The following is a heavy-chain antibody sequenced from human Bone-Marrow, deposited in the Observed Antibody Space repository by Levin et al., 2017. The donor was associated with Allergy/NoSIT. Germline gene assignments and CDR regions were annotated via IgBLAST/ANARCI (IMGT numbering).Heavy chain of an antibody. V-gene: IGHV3-21*01. CDR3: ARVLGRWLQGYFDY. CDR2: ITSSSHHI. CDR1: GLTFSSYT. Sequence: PGGSLRLSCEVSGLTFSSYTMHWIRQAPGKALEWVSSITSSSHHIYYAESIKGRFTISRDNAKNSLYLQMNGLRAEDTAVYYCARVLGRWLQGYFDYWGQGTHVTVSS. D-gene: IGHD5-24*01. J-gene: IGHJ4*02.